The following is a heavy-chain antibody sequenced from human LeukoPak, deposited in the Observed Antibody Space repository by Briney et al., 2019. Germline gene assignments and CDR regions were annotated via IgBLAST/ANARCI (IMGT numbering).Heavy chain of an antibody. J-gene: IGHJ4*02. CDR2: INSDGSST. Sequence: GGSLRLSCRASGFTFSTYWMHWVRQAPGKGLVWVSRINSDGSSTSYADSVKGRFTISRDNAKNSLYLQMNSLRDEDTAVYYCAREIEWLRILDYWGQGTLVTVSS. V-gene: IGHV3-74*01. D-gene: IGHD5-12*01. CDR1: GFTFSTYW. CDR3: AREIEWLRILDY.